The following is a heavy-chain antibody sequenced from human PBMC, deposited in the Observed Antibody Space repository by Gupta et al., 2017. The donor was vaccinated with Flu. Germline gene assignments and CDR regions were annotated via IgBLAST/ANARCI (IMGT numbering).Heavy chain of an antibody. CDR3: AKDLDYSNYVFDY. CDR2: ISGSGGST. V-gene: IGHV3-23*01. CDR1: GFTFSNYA. Sequence: EVQLLESGGGLVQPGGSLRLSCAASGFTFSNYAMSWVRQAPGKGLEWVSTISGSGGSTYYADSVKGRFTISRDNSKNTLFLQMNSLRAEDTAVYYCAKDLDYSNYVFDYWGQGTLVTVSS. J-gene: IGHJ4*02. D-gene: IGHD4-11*01.